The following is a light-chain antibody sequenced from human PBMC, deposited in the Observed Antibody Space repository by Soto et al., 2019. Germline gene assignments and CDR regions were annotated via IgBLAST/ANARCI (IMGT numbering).Light chain of an antibody. CDR2: KSS. V-gene: IGKV1-5*03. J-gene: IGKJ2*03. CDR1: QNIFTW. CDR3: QQYSSYYS. Sequence: DIQMTQSPSTLSASLGDRVTITCRASQNIFTWLAWYQKKPGKAPTLLIYKSSSLQSGVPLRFSGSGSGTEFTLTTASLQPDDFATYYCQQYSSYYSFGQGTKLEI.